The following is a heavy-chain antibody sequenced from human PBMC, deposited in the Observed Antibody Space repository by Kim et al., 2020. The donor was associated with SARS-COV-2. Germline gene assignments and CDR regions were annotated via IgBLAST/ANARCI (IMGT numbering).Heavy chain of an antibody. D-gene: IGHD1-1*01. CDR2: IPSNGKDI. Sequence: GGSLRLSCAASGFTFSSYGLFWVRQVPGKGLQSVAIIPSNGKDIHYADSVKGRFAVSRDNSKSTMYLQMSSLRAEDTAVYYCARDRDGKFDYWGQGTLVT. J-gene: IGHJ4*02. CDR1: GFTFSSYG. CDR3: ARDRDGKFDY. V-gene: IGHV3-33*05.